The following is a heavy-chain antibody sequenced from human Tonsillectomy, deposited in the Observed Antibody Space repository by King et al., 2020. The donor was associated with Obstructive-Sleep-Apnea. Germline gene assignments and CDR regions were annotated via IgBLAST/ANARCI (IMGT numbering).Heavy chain of an antibody. Sequence: VQLVESGGVVVQPGGSLRLSCAASGFTFEDYAMHWVRQAPGKGLEWVSLISWEGGSTYYADSVKGRFTISRDNSKNSLYLQMNSLRAEDTALYYCAKDYGSGSKAGVDYWGQGTLVTVSS. D-gene: IGHD3-10*01. J-gene: IGHJ4*02. CDR2: ISWEGGST. V-gene: IGHV3-43D*03. CDR3: AKDYGSGSKAGVDY. CDR1: GFTFEDYA.